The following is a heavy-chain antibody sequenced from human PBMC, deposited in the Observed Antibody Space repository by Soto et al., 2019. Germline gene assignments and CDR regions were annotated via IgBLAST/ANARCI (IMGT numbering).Heavy chain of an antibody. V-gene: IGHV1-46*01. CDR3: ARVACGGDCYYYYYGMDV. CDR1: GYTFTSYY. J-gene: IGHJ6*02. CDR2: INPSGGST. Sequence: ASVKVSCKASGYTFTSYYMHWVRQAPGQGLEWMGIINPSGGSTSYAQKFQGRVTMTRDTSTSTVYMELSSLRSEDTAVYYCARVACGGDCYYYYYGMDVWGQGTTVTVSS. D-gene: IGHD2-21*02.